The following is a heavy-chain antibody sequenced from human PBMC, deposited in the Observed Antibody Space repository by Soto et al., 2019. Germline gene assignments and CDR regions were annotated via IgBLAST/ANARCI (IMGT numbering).Heavy chain of an antibody. Sequence: ASVKVSCKASGYTFTSYDINWVRQATGQGLEWMGWMNPNSGNTGYAQKFQGRATMTRNTSISTAYMELSSLRSEDTAVYYCARYVYYGSGETIDYWGQGTLVTVSS. D-gene: IGHD3-10*01. CDR1: GYTFTSYD. CDR3: ARYVYYGSGETIDY. V-gene: IGHV1-8*01. CDR2: MNPNSGNT. J-gene: IGHJ4*02.